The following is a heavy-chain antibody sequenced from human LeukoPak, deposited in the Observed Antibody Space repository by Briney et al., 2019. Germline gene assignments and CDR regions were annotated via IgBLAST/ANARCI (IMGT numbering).Heavy chain of an antibody. V-gene: IGHV4-61*02. Sequence: SETLSLTCTVSGGSISSGSYYWSWIRQPAGKGLEWIGRIYTSGSTNYNPSLKSRVTISVDTPKNQFSLKLSSVTAADTAVYYCARVRLSAGWYYMDVWGKGTTVTVSS. D-gene: IGHD3-16*02. J-gene: IGHJ6*03. CDR2: IYTSGST. CDR1: GGSISSGSYY. CDR3: ARVRLSAGWYYMDV.